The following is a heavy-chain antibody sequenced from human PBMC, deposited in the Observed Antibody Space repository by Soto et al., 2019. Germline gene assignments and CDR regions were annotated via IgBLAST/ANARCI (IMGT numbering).Heavy chain of an antibody. J-gene: IGHJ5*01. CDR3: AREIMVETAILGWFDS. Sequence: QVQLQESGPRLVKPSETLSLTCTVSADSVSSGSSYWSWIRQPPGKGLEWIGYIYSNGNTNYNPSLNSRVTLSLDASKNQFSLKLTYVTAADTAVYYCAREIMVETAILGWFDSWGQGTLVTVSS. CDR2: IYSNGNT. CDR1: ADSVSSGSSY. D-gene: IGHD5-18*01. V-gene: IGHV4-61*01.